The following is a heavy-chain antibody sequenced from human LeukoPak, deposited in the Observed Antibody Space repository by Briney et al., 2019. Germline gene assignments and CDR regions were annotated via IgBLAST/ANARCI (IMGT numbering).Heavy chain of an antibody. CDR1: GYTFTGCY. D-gene: IGHD3-9*01. CDR3: ARRRVYDILTSYAFDI. J-gene: IGHJ3*02. Sequence: ASVKVSCKASGYTFTGCYMHWVRQAPGQGLEWMGWINPNSGGTNYAQKFQGRVTMTRDTSISTAYMELSSLRSDDTTVYYCARRRVYDILTSYAFDIWGQGTMVTVSS. CDR2: INPNSGGT. V-gene: IGHV1-2*02.